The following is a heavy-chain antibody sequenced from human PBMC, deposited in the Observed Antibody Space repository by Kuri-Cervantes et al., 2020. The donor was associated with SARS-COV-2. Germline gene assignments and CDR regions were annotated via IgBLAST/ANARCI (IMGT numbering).Heavy chain of an antibody. CDR1: GFTFSSYW. J-gene: IGHJ6*02. CDR2: INSDGSST. V-gene: IGHV3-74*01. D-gene: IGHD2-8*02. Sequence: GESLKISCAASGFTFSSYWMHWVRQAPGKGLVWVSRINSDGSSTSYADSVKGRFTISRDNAKNTLYLQMNSLRAEDTAVYYCARAGLGNFYIPYWFFGMDVCGLGTTVTVSS. CDR3: ARAGLGNFYIPYWFFGMDV.